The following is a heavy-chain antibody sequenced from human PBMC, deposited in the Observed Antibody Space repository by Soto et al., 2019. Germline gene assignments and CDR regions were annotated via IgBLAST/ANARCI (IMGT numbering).Heavy chain of an antibody. Sequence: XQTLSLTCAISGDSVSTNTATWDWIRQSPSRGLEWLGRTYYRSKWDYDYAASVKGRITINPDTSNNQLSLQLDSVTPDDTAVYYCARLIGNSWLDSWGQGTLVTVSS. CDR3: ARLIGNSWLDS. J-gene: IGHJ5*01. V-gene: IGHV6-1*01. CDR2: TYYRSKWDY. D-gene: IGHD2-8*01. CDR1: GDSVSTNTAT.